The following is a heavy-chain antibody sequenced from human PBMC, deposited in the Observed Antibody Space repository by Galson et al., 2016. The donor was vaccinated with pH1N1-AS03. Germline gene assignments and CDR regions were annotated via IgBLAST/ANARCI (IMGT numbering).Heavy chain of an antibody. CDR1: GFSFNSV. D-gene: IGHD2-15*01. CDR2: TSYDERSK. J-gene: IGHJ3*01. CDR3: AREGESSGDAGIFDL. V-gene: IGHV3-30*03. Sequence: SLRLSCAAFGFSFNSVMHWVRQAPGKGLEWVALTSYDERSKIYPDSVKGRFTISRDNSRNTLYLQMHSLRVEDTAVYYCAREGESSGDAGIFDLWGQGTMV.